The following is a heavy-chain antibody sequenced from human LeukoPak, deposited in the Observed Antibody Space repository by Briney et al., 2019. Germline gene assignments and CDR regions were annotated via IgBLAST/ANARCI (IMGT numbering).Heavy chain of an antibody. CDR3: ARDLTYYYDGSGAGFDY. J-gene: IGHJ4*02. V-gene: IGHV3-53*01. Sequence: PGRSLRLSCAASGFTVSSNDMSWFRQAPGKGLDWVSLIYSDGTTYYADSVKGRFTFSRDNSKNTLYLQMNSLRAEDTAVYYCARDLTYYYDGSGAGFDYWGQGTLVTVSS. D-gene: IGHD3-22*01. CDR1: GFTVSSND. CDR2: IYSDGTT.